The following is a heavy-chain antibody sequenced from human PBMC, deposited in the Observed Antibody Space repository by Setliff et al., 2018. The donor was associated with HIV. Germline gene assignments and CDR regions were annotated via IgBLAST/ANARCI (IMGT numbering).Heavy chain of an antibody. CDR2: IYHSGST. J-gene: IGHJ5*02. CDR3: ARSSLHCGGGSCYLTWFDP. D-gene: IGHD2-15*01. CDR1: GGSISSRNW. Sequence: PSETLSLTCAVSGGSISSRNWWSWVRQPPGKGLEWIGEIYHSGSTNYNPSLKSRVTISVDKSKNQFSLKLISVTAADTAVYYCARSSLHCGGGSCYLTWFDPWGQGTLVTVSS. V-gene: IGHV4-4*02.